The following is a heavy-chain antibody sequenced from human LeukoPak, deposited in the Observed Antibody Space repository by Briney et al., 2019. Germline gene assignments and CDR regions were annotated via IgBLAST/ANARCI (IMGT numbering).Heavy chain of an antibody. CDR2: ISGSGGST. J-gene: IGHJ3*02. V-gene: IGHV3-23*01. Sequence: ESLSLTCTVSGGSISSYYWSWVRQAPGEGLEWVSAISGSGGSTYYADSVKGRFTISRDNSKNTLYLQMNSLRAEDTAVYYCAKFVASATDDAFDIWGQGTMVTVSS. D-gene: IGHD6-19*01. CDR1: GGSISSYY. CDR3: AKFVASATDDAFDI.